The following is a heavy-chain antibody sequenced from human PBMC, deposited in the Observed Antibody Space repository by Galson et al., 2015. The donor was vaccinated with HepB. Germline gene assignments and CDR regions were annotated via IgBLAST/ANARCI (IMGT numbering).Heavy chain of an antibody. D-gene: IGHD7-27*01. CDR3: ARVGAGDPLYYYYYYMDV. J-gene: IGHJ6*03. CDR1: GYTFTSYG. CDR2: ISAYNGNT. Sequence: SVKVSCKASGYTFTSYGISWVRQAPGQGLEWMGWISAYNGNTNYAQKLQGRVTMTTNTSTSTAYMELRSLRSDDTAVYYCARVGAGDPLYYYYYYMDVWGKGTTVTVSS. V-gene: IGHV1-18*01.